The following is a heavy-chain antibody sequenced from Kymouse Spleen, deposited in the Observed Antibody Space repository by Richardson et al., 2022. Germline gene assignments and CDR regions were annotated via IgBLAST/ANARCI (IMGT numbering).Heavy chain of an antibody. J-gene: IGHJ4*02. CDR2: IKQDGSEK. D-gene: IGHD6-6*01. CDR3: AGLEYSSSCGAT. CDR1: GFTFSSYW. V-gene: IGHV3-7*01. Sequence: EVQLVESGGGLVQPGGSLRLSCAASGFTFSSYWMSWVRQAPGKGLEWVANIKQDGSEKYYVDSVKGRFTISRDNAKNSLYLQMNSLRAEDTAVYYCAGLEYSSSCGATGAREPWSPSPQ.